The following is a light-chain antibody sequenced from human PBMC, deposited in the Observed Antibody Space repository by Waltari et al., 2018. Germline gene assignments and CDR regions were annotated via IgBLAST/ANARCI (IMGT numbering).Light chain of an antibody. CDR3: SSYTSSTIPV. CDR2: DVN. J-gene: IGLJ1*01. Sequence: QSALTQPASVSGSPGQSITISCTGTSSDVGGYNYVSWYQQHPDKAPKLMLYDVNNRPSGVSNRFSGSKSGNTASLTISSLQAEDEADYYCSSYTSSTIPVFGTGTKVTVL. CDR1: SSDVGGYNY. V-gene: IGLV2-14*03.